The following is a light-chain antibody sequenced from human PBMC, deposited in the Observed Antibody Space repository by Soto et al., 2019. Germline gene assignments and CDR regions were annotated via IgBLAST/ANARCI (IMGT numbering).Light chain of an antibody. Sequence: DIPMTQSPPTLSASVGDRVTITCRASQSIRHYLAWYQQMPGKAPTLLIYGASTLQSGVPSRFSGSGSGTEFTLTISSLQPDDFGTYFCQHHNSYSQTFGQGTKVEIK. J-gene: IGKJ1*01. CDR1: QSIRHY. CDR3: QHHNSYSQT. V-gene: IGKV1-5*01. CDR2: GAS.